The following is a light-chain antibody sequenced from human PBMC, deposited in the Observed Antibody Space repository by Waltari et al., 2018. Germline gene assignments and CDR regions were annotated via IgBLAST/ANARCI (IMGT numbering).Light chain of an antibody. CDR1: VLTKNY. V-gene: IGLV3-27*01. J-gene: IGLJ3*02. Sequence: SSELTQPSSVSVSPGQTARITCSGDVLTKNYVRWFQQKPGQAPLLVIYRDIQRPSGIPERFSGSTSGTTVTLTISGAQIEDEADYYCFSAADNNLCVFGGGTKLTVL. CDR3: FSAADNNLCV. CDR2: RDI.